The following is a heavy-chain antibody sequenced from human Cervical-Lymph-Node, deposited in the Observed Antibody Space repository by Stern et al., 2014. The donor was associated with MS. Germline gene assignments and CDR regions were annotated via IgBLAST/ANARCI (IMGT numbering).Heavy chain of an antibody. CDR3: ARPMVSYYYGMDV. D-gene: IGHD3-10*01. Sequence: EVQLVESGGGLVKPGGSLRLSCAASEFTFNSYSMTWVRQAPGRGLEWVSSISSSSSYIFYADSVKGRFTISRDNAKNSLYLQMNSLRAEDTAVYYCARPMVSYYYGMDVWGQGTTVTVSS. V-gene: IGHV3-21*01. CDR2: ISSSSSYI. J-gene: IGHJ6*02. CDR1: EFTFNSYS.